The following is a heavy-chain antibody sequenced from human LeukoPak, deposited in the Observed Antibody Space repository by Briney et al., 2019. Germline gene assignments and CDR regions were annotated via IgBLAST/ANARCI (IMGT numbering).Heavy chain of an antibody. CDR3: ARVAGYLPTRWFDP. CDR1: GFTFIDYY. Sequence: GSLRLSCAASGFTFIDYYMSWIRQAPGKGLEWIGEINYTGSTSYNPSLKSRVTISVDTSQNQFFLLLTSVTAADTAVYYCARVAGYLPTRWFDPWGQGTHVTVSS. V-gene: IGHV4-34*08. D-gene: IGHD6-25*01. J-gene: IGHJ5*02. CDR2: INYTGST.